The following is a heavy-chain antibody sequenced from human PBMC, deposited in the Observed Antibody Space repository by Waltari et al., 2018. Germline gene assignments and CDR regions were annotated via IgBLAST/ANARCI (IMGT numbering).Heavy chain of an antibody. CDR1: GFSIGTSA. V-gene: IGHV3-23*01. J-gene: IGHJ4*02. CDR2: ITRQATT. Sequence: LESGGGLAQPGGSLRLSCAASGFSIGTSAMSWVRQAPGKGREWFSSITRQATTYYAVSVRGRFVISRDDSDNKVHLQMNGLNADDTATYYCAKDHPSDGWPAFDSWGQGTQVIVSS. CDR3: AKDHPSDGWPAFDS. D-gene: IGHD6-19*01.